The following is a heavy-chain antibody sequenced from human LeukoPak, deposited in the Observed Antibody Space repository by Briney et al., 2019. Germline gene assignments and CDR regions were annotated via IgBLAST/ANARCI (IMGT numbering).Heavy chain of an antibody. CDR1: GFTFSNYA. CDR2: IRSTGGTT. J-gene: IGHJ4*02. CDR3: ARETGDFDS. D-gene: IGHD7-27*01. V-gene: IGHV3-23*01. Sequence: GGSLRLSCGASGFTFSNYAMSWVRQAPGKGLESVSDIRSTGGTTAYADSVKGRFTISRDSSKSTVYLQMNSLRAEDTAVYYCARETGDFDSWGQGTLVIVSS.